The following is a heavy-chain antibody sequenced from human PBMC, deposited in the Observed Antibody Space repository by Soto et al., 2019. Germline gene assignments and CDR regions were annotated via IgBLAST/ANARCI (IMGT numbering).Heavy chain of an antibody. CDR3: AREGVVAAPD. Sequence: EVQLVESGGGLVQPGGSLRLSCAASGFTVSSNYMSWVRQAPGKGLEWFSVIYSGGSTNYADSVKGRFTISRDNSKNPVYLQMNSQSAEDTAVYYCAREGVVAAPDWGQGTLVTVSS. CDR1: GFTVSSNY. CDR2: IYSGGST. V-gene: IGHV3-66*01. D-gene: IGHD2-15*01. J-gene: IGHJ4*02.